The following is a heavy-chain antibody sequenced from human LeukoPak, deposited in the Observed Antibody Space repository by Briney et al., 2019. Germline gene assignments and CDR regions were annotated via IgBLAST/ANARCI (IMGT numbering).Heavy chain of an antibody. CDR1: GFTFTSYA. CDR3: ARDAGIEVNGYFFDY. D-gene: IGHD3-9*01. CDR2: ISGRAGST. Sequence: GGSLRLSCAASGFTFTSYALNWVRQAPGKGLEWVSAISGRAGSTYHADSVQGRFTISRDNSRNTLYLQMNGLRAEDTAVYFCARDAGIEVNGYFFDYWGRGTLVTVSS. V-gene: IGHV3-23*01. J-gene: IGHJ4*02.